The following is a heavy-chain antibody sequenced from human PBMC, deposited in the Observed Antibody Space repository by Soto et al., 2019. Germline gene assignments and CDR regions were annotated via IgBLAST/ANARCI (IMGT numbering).Heavy chain of an antibody. CDR2: ISRSGGGT. CDR1: RFTFSHYA. J-gene: IGHJ6*03. Sequence: LGGSLRLSCAASRFTFSHYAMTWVRQAPGKGLQWVSGISRSGGGTYYADSVKGRFTISRDNSKNTVYLQMNDLRVEDAAEYFCAKDSWAIFGVPAGEYSDMDVWGQGTTVTVS. D-gene: IGHD3-3*01. CDR3: AKDSWAIFGVPAGEYSDMDV. V-gene: IGHV3-23*01.